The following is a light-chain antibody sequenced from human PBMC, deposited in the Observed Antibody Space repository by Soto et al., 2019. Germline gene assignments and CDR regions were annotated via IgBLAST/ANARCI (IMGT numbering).Light chain of an antibody. Sequence: EIVLTQSPGTLSVSPGDRVTLSCRASQSFSINLAWYQHKPGQAPRLLIHAGSTRATGIPARISGSGSGTEFTLTISSLQSEDFAVYYCQQFRNWPWTFGQGTKVEV. J-gene: IGKJ1*01. CDR2: AGS. CDR1: QSFSIN. V-gene: IGKV3D-15*01. CDR3: QQFRNWPWT.